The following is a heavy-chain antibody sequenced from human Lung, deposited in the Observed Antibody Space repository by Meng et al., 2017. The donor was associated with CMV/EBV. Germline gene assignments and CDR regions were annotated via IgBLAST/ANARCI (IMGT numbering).Heavy chain of an antibody. V-gene: IGHV4-4*02. CDR1: GGSISSSYW. CDR3: ATQESRDGHNPY. D-gene: IGHD5-24*01. Sequence: QVWGPGLVKPSGTLSLTCFVSGGSISSSYWWTWVRQSPGKGLEWIGEMYHSGTTNYNPSLKSRVTISMGKSNNQLSLKLNSVTAADTAVYYCATQESRDGHNPYWGQGTLVTVFS. CDR2: MYHSGTT. J-gene: IGHJ4*02.